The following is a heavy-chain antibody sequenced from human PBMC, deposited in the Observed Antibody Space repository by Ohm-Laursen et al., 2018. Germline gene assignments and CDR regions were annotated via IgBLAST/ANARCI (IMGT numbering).Heavy chain of an antibody. D-gene: IGHD3-16*01. CDR3: ARDPVRGLTDY. J-gene: IGHJ4*02. V-gene: IGHV3-48*03. Sequence: SLRLSCTASGFTFSSYEMNWARQAPGKGLEWVSYISSSGSTIHYADSVKGRFTISRDNAKNSLYLQMNSLRAEDTAVYHCARDPVRGLTDYWGQGTLVTVS. CDR1: GFTFSSYE. CDR2: ISSSGSTI.